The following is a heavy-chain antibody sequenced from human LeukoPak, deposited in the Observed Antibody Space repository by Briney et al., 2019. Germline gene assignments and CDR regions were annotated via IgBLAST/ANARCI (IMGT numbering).Heavy chain of an antibody. CDR1: GFTFSNAW. J-gene: IGHJ4*02. Sequence: PGGSLRLSCAASGFTFSNAWMTWVRQTPGMGLNWIGRIESKTDRETTDYAAPVKGRFTISRDDSKNTLYLQMNSLKTEDTAVYYCTTSILLWFGETGYWGQGTLVTVSS. CDR2: IESKTDRETT. V-gene: IGHV3-15*04. D-gene: IGHD3-10*01. CDR3: TTSILLWFGETGY.